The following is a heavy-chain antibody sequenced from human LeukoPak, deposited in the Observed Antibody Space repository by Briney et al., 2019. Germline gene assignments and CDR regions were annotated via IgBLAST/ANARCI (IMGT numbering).Heavy chain of an antibody. Sequence: GGSLRLSCAASGFTFSSYGMHWVRQAPGKGLEWVAFIRYDGSNKYYADSVKGRFTISRDNAKKSLYLQMNSLRAEDTAVYYCARVGGITLALAPSPFPDYNYYYMDVWGKGTTVTVSS. CDR1: GFTFSSYG. J-gene: IGHJ6*03. D-gene: IGHD3-10*01. V-gene: IGHV3-30*02. CDR2: IRYDGSNK. CDR3: ARVGGITLALAPSPFPDYNYYYMDV.